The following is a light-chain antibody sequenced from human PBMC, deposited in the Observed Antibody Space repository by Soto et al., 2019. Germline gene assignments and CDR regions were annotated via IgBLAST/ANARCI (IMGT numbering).Light chain of an antibody. CDR3: QQYSMAPLT. V-gene: IGKV3D-15*01. CDR2: GAS. CDR1: QSIGSN. J-gene: IGKJ1*01. Sequence: DKVMTQSPATLSVSPGESVTLSCRASQSIGSNLAWFQQKRGQTPRLLIYGASARATGIPDRFSASGSGTDFTLTISRLEPEDFAVYFCQQYSMAPLTFGQGTKVDI.